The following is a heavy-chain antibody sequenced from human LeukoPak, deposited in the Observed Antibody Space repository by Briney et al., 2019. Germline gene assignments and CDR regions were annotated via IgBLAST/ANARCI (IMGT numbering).Heavy chain of an antibody. J-gene: IGHJ6*03. CDR2: IIPIFGTA. V-gene: IGHV1-69*05. Sequence: GASVKVSCKASGGTFSSYAISWVRQAPGQGLEWMGGIIPIFGTASYAQKFQGRVTITTDESTSTAYMELSSLRSEDTAVYYCARGVTGDSYYYYYYYMDVWGKGTTVTVSS. CDR1: GGTFSSYA. D-gene: IGHD7-27*01. CDR3: ARGVTGDSYYYYYYYMDV.